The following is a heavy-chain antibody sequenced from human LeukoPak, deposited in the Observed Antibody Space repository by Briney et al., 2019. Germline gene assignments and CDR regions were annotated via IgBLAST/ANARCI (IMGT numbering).Heavy chain of an antibody. Sequence: GGSLRLSCAASGFTFSSYWMHWVRQAPGKGLVWVSRINSDGSSTSYADSVKGRFTISRDNAKNTLYLQMNSLRAEDTAVYYCQREGRLGYGSSQKFDYWGQGTRVTVSS. D-gene: IGHD6-13*01. J-gene: IGHJ4*02. CDR3: QREGRLGYGSSQKFDY. CDR1: GFTFSSYW. CDR2: INSDGSST. V-gene: IGHV3-74*01.